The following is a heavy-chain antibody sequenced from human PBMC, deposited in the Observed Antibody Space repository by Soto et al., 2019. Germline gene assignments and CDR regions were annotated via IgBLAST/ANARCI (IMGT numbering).Heavy chain of an antibody. CDR1: GGTLRLYS. D-gene: IGHD5-12*01. CDR3: AKYIKGSSGYDFFSFDY. Sequence: GAAVKVSYNHSGGTLRLYSITWVGQDPGQRLEWMGGIIPILDTGNYAQKFQARVTCTAVESTNTVYMQLTSLRSEDTAVYSCAKYIKGSSGYDFFSFDYWGQGTLVTVSS. J-gene: IGHJ4*02. CDR2: IIPILDTG. V-gene: IGHV1-69*13.